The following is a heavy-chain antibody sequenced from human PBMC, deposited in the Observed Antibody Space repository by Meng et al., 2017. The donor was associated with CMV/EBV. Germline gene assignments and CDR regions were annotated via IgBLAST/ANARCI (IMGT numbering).Heavy chain of an antibody. V-gene: IGHV3-15*01. CDR3: TTDRHIVVVPAAIYYGMDV. Sequence: GGSLRLSCAASGFTFSSYEMNWVRQAPGKGLEWVGRIKSKTDGGTTDYAAPVKGRFTISRDDSKNTLYLQMNSLKTEDTAVYYCTTDRHIVVVPAAIYYGMDVWGQGTTVTVSS. D-gene: IGHD2-2*01. CDR2: IKSKTDGGTT. CDR1: GFTFSSYE. J-gene: IGHJ6*02.